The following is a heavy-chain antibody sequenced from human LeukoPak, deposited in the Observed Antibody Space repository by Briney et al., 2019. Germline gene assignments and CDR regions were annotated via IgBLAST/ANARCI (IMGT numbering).Heavy chain of an antibody. CDR3: AKDFNSAVDY. J-gene: IGHJ4*02. Sequence: GGSLRLSCAASGFTFSSYGMHWVRQAPGKGLEGVAVISYDGSNKYYADSVKGRFNISRDNSKNTLYLQMNSLRAEDTAVYYCAKDFNSAVDYWGQGTLVTVSS. V-gene: IGHV3-30*18. D-gene: IGHD4-11*01. CDR1: GFTFSSYG. CDR2: ISYDGSNK.